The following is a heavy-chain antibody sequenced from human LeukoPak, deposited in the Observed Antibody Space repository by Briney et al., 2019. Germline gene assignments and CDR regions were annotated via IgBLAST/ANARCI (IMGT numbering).Heavy chain of an antibody. V-gene: IGHV3-23*01. D-gene: IGHD3-22*01. CDR3: AAWPGADYYDSSGFDY. J-gene: IGHJ4*02. CDR1: GFTFSSYA. CDR2: ISGSGGST. Sequence: GGSLRLSCAASGFTFSSYAMSWVRQAPGKGLEWVSAISGSGGSTYYADSVKGRFTTSRDNSKNTLYLQMNSLRAEDTAVYYCAAWPGADYYDSSGFDYWGQGTLVTVSS.